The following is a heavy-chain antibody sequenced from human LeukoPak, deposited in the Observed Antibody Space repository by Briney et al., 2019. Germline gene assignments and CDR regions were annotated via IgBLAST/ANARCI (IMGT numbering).Heavy chain of an antibody. V-gene: IGHV1-3*01. D-gene: IGHD6-19*01. CDR2: INAGNGNT. J-gene: IGHJ5*02. Sequence: GASVKVSCKASGYTFTSYAMHWVRQAPGQRLEWMGWINAGNGNTKYSQKFQGRVTITRDTSASTAYMELSSLRPEDTAVYYCARKASYSSGWYASNYNWFDPWAREPWSPSPQ. CDR3: ARKASYSSGWYASNYNWFDP. CDR1: GYTFTSYA.